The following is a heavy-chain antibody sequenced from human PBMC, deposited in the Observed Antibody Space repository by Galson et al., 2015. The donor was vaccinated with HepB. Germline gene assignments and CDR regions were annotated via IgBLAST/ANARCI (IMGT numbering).Heavy chain of an antibody. D-gene: IGHD3-3*01. Sequence: QSGAEVKKPGESLRISCKGSGYSFTSYRISWVRQMSGKGLEWMGRIDPSDSYTNYSPSFQGHVTISADKSISTAYLQWSSLKASDTAMYYCARHPSGYDFWSGYFPLPHFDYWGQGTLVTVSS. J-gene: IGHJ4*02. CDR3: ARHPSGYDFWSGYFPLPHFDY. V-gene: IGHV5-10-1*01. CDR1: GYSFTSYR. CDR2: IDPSDSYT.